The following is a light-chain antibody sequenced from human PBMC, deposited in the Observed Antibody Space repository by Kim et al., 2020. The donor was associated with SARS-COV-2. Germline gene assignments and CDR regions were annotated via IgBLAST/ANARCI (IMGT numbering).Light chain of an antibody. Sequence: SSSVGDRVTITCRASQGSSNYLAWYQQKPGKVPKLLIYAASTLQSGVPARFSGSGSGTDFTLTISSLQPEDVATYYCQKYDSVPLAFGGGTKLEI. CDR1: QGSSNY. CDR3: QKYDSVPLA. J-gene: IGKJ4*01. CDR2: AAS. V-gene: IGKV1-27*01.